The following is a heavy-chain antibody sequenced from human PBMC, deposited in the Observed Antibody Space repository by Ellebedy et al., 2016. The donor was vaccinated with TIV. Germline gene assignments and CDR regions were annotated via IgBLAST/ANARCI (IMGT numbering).Heavy chain of an antibody. D-gene: IGHD3-10*01. J-gene: IGHJ4*02. Sequence: GESLKLSCAASGFTFSSNWMHWVRQAPGKGLVWVSRINSDGRSTSYADSVKGRFTISRDNAKNTLYLQMNSLRAEDTAVYYCARANYYGSGEADYWGQGTLVTVSS. CDR3: ARANYYGSGEADY. CDR2: INSDGRST. CDR1: GFTFSSNW. V-gene: IGHV3-74*01.